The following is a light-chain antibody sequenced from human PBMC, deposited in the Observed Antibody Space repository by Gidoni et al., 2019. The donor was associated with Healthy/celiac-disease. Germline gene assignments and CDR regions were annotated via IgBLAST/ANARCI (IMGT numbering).Light chain of an antibody. CDR3: QAWDSSTAVV. CDR2: QDS. CDR1: KLGDKY. J-gene: IGLJ2*01. V-gene: IGLV3-1*01. Sequence: SYELTQPPSVSVTPGQTASITCSGDKLGDKYACWYQQKPGQSPVLVIYQDSKRPSGIPARFSGSNSGNTATLTISGTQAMDEADYYCQAWDSSTAVVFGGGTKLTGL.